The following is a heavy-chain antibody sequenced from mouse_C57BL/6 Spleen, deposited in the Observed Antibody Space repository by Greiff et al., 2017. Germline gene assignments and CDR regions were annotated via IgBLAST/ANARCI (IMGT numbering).Heavy chain of an antibody. D-gene: IGHD1-1*01. V-gene: IGHV1-74*01. CDR1: GYTFTSYW. Sequence: VQLQQPGAELVKPGASVKVSCKASGYTFTSYWMHWVKQRPGQGLEWIGRLPPSDSDTHYNQTFQGKATLTVDKSSSTAYMQLSSLTSDDSAVDYCAIRTSITTVVATDYWGQGTTLTVSS. CDR2: LPPSDSDT. CDR3: AIRTSITTVVATDY. J-gene: IGHJ2*01.